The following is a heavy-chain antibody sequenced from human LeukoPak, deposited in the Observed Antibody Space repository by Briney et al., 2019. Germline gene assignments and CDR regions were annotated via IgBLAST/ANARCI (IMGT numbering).Heavy chain of an antibody. J-gene: IGHJ4*02. D-gene: IGHD6-19*01. V-gene: IGHV3-23*01. CDR2: ISAST. CDR3: AKTSGFYDY. CDR1: GFTFSSYA. Sequence: GGSLRLSCAASGFTFSSYAMSWVRQAPGKGLEWVSAISASTHYADSVKGRFTISRDNSKNTLYLQMNSLRGEDTAVYYCAKTSGFYDYWGQGTLVTVSS.